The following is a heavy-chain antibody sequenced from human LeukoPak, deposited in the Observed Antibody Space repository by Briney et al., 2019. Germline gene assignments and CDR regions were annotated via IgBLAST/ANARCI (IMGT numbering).Heavy chain of an antibody. CDR3: ARAYCGGDCPPGAFDI. Sequence: AASVKVSCKASGGTFSSYAISWVRQAPGQGLEWMGRIIPIFGIANYAQKFQGRVMITADKSTSTAYMELSSLRSEDTAVYYCARAYCGGDCPPGAFDIWGQGTMVTVSS. CDR2: IIPIFGIA. D-gene: IGHD2-21*02. CDR1: GGTFSSYA. V-gene: IGHV1-69*04. J-gene: IGHJ3*02.